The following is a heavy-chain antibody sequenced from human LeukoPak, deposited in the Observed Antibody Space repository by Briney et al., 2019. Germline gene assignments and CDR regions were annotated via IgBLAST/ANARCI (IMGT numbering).Heavy chain of an antibody. CDR3: AKGYMGYDRGPPDY. CDR2: ISYDGSNK. V-gene: IGHV3-30*18. CDR1: GFTFSSYA. D-gene: IGHD3-22*01. Sequence: GRSLRLSCAAPGFTFSSYAMHWVRQAPARGLESVALISYDGSNKYYADSVKGRFTISRDNSKNTLYLQMNSLRAEDTAVYYCAKGYMGYDRGPPDYWGQGTLVTVSS. J-gene: IGHJ4*02.